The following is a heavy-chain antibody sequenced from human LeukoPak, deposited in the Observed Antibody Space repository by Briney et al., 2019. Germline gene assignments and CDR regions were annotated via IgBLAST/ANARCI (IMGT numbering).Heavy chain of an antibody. V-gene: IGHV5-51*01. CDR3: ARLSWDTAMVKANYFDY. CDR1: GYSFTSYW. D-gene: IGHD5-18*01. J-gene: IGHJ4*02. CDR2: IYPGDSDT. Sequence: GESLKISCKGSGYSFTSYWISWVRQMPGKGLEWMGIIYPGDSDTRYSPSFQGQVTISADKSISTAYLQWSSLKASDTAMYYCARLSWDTAMVKANYFDYWGQGTLVTVSS.